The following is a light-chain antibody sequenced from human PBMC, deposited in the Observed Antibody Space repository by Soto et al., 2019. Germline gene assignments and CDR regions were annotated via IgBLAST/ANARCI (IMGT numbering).Light chain of an antibody. Sequence: SYELTQPPSVSVSPGQTASITCSGDKLGDKYACWYQQKPGQSPVLVIYQDSKRPSGIPERLSGSNSGNTATLTISGTQAMDEADYYCQAWDSSTKFGGGTQLTVL. CDR2: QDS. CDR1: KLGDKY. V-gene: IGLV3-1*01. CDR3: QAWDSSTK. J-gene: IGLJ2*01.